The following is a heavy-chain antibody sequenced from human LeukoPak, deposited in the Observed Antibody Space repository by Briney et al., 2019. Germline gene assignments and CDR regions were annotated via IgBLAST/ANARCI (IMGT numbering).Heavy chain of an antibody. CDR2: ISAYNGNT. J-gene: IGHJ6*03. V-gene: IGHV1-18*01. D-gene: IGHD3-22*01. CDR1: GYTFTSYG. Sequence: ASVKVSCKASGYTFTSYGISWVRQAPGQGLEWMGWISAYNGNTNYAQKLQGRVTMTTDTSTSTAYMELRSLRSDDTAVYYCARLYDSSGPVGYYYYHMDVWGKGTTVTVSS. CDR3: ARLYDSSGPVGYYYYHMDV.